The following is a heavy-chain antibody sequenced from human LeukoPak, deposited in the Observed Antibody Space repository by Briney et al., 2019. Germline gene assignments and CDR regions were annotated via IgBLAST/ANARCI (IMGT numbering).Heavy chain of an antibody. V-gene: IGHV3-48*03. D-gene: IGHD3-3*01. CDR1: GFTFSRYE. J-gene: IGHJ4*02. Sequence: PGGSLRLSCAASGFTFSRYEMNWVRQAPGKGLEWVSYISSSGSTIYYADSVKGRFTISRDNAKNSLYLQMNSLRAEDTAVYYCASVGVARGYYFDYWGQGTLVTVSS. CDR3: ASVGVARGYYFDY. CDR2: ISSSGSTI.